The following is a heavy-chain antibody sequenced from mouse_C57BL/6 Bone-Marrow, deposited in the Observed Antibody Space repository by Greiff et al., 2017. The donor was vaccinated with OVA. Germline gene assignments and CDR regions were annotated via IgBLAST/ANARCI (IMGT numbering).Heavy chain of an antibody. J-gene: IGHJ2*01. D-gene: IGHD2-5*01. V-gene: IGHV1-59*01. CDR3: ARLRGSNYY. Sequence: VQLQQSGAELVRPGTSVKLSCKASGYTFTSYWMHWVKQRPGQGLEWIGVIDPSDSYTNYNQKFKGKATLTVDTSSSTAYMLLISLTSEDSAVYYCARLRGSNYYWGKGTTLTVAS. CDR1: GYTFTSYW. CDR2: IDPSDSYT.